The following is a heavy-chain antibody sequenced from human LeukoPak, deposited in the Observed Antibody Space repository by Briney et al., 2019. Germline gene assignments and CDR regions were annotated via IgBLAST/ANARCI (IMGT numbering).Heavy chain of an antibody. D-gene: IGHD6-19*01. V-gene: IGHV1-2*02. Sequence: ASVEVSCKASGYTFTGYYMHWVRQAPGQGLEWMGWINPNSGGTNYAQKFQGRVTMTRDTSISTAYMELSRLRSDDTAVYYCARGGYSSGWYRYFDYWGPGNPGHRLL. CDR2: INPNSGGT. CDR1: GYTFTGYY. J-gene: IGHJ4*02. CDR3: ARGGYSSGWYRYFDY.